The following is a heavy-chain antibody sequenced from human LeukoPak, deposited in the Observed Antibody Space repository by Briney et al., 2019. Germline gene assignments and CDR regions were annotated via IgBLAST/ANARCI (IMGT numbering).Heavy chain of an antibody. D-gene: IGHD1-26*01. CDR3: ARDSGSHIQATLDP. V-gene: IGHV3-21*01. CDR1: GFTFSSYA. Sequence: PGGSLRLSCAASGFTFSSYAMSWVRQAPGKGLEWVSSISSSSSYIYYADSVKGRFTISRDNAKNSLYLQMNSLRAEDTAVYYCARDSGSHIQATLDPWGQGTLVTVSS. J-gene: IGHJ5*02. CDR2: ISSSSSYI.